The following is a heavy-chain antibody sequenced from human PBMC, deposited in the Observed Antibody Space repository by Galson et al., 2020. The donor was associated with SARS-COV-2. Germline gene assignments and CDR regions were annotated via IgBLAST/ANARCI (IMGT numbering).Heavy chain of an antibody. V-gene: IGHV3-21*06. CDR1: GFTFSNYN. D-gene: IGHD2-8*01. J-gene: IGHJ6*03. CDR3: ARLYDYYKYMDV. Sequence: GESLKISCAASGFTFSNYNINWVRQAPGKGLEWVASISTRSSYIHYADSVKGRFTVSRDDAQNSLYLQMNSLRAEDTAVYYCARLYDYYKYMDVWGKGTTVTVSS. CDR2: ISTRSSYI.